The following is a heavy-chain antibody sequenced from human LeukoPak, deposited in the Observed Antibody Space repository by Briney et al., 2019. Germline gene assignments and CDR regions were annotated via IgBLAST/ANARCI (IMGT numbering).Heavy chain of an antibody. Sequence: SETLSLTCTVSGGSISSTSYYWGWIRQPPGKGLEWIGSIYYRGSTYYNPSLKSRVTISVDTSKNQFSLKLSSVTAADTALYYCAKDVDSSGYFPGYWGQGTLVTVSS. J-gene: IGHJ4*02. CDR2: IYYRGST. V-gene: IGHV4-39*02. CDR1: GGSISSTSYY. CDR3: AKDVDSSGYFPGY. D-gene: IGHD3-22*01.